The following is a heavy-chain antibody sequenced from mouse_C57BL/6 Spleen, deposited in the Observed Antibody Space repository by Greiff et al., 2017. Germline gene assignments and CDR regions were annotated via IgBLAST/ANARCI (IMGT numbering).Heavy chain of an antibody. CDR3: ARMVGLPAWFAY. D-gene: IGHD1-1*02. Sequence: QVQLQQSGPELVKPGASVKISCKASGYTFTDYYINWVQQRPGQGLAWIGWIFPGSGSTYYNEKFKGKATLTVDKSSSTAYMLLSSLTSEDSAVYFCARMVGLPAWFAYWGQGTLVTVSA. CDR2: IFPGSGST. CDR1: GYTFTDYY. J-gene: IGHJ3*01. V-gene: IGHV1-75*01.